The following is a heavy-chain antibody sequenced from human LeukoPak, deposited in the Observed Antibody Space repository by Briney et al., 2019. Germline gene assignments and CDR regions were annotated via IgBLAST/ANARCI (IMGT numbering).Heavy chain of an antibody. CDR2: IYYSGST. D-gene: IGHD1-26*01. V-gene: IGHV4-59*01. J-gene: IGHJ5*02. Sequence: SETLSLTCTVSGGSISSYYWSWIRQPPGKGLEWIGYIYYSGSTNYNPSLKSRVTISVDTSKNQFSLKLSSVTAADTAVYYCARDYSGSYYGIWFDPWGQGTLVTVSS. CDR3: ARDYSGSYYGIWFDP. CDR1: GGSISSYY.